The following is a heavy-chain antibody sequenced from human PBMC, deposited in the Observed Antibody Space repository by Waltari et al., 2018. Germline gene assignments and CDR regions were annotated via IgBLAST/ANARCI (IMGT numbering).Heavy chain of an antibody. D-gene: IGHD5-12*01. J-gene: IGHJ3*02. CDR3: ASIVATIRDAFDI. CDR2: IYHSGST. CDR1: GYSISSGYY. Sequence: QVQLQESGPGLVKPSETLSLTCAVSGYSISSGYYWGWIRQPPGKGLEWIGSIYHSGSTYYNPSLKSRVTISVDTSKNQFSLKLSSVTAADTAVYYCASIVATIRDAFDIWGQGTMVTVSS. V-gene: IGHV4-38-2*01.